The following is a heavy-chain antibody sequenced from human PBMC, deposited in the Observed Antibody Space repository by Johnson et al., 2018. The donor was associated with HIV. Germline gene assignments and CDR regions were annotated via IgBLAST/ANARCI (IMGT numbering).Heavy chain of an antibody. CDR3: AKAQAFDL. J-gene: IGHJ3*01. CDR1: GFTFSSYG. CDR2: ISYDGTNK. Sequence: QVQLVESGGGLVQPGGSLRLSCAASGFTFSSYGMLWVRQAPVKGLEWVTVISYDGTNKYYADSVKGRFTISRDNSKNTLYLQMNSLRAEDTAVYYCAKAQAFDLWGQGTMVTVSS. V-gene: IGHV3-30*18.